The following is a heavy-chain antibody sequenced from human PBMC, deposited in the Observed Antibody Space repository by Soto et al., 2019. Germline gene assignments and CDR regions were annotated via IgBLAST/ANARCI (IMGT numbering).Heavy chain of an antibody. CDR1: GFTFSSYS. J-gene: IGHJ4*02. V-gene: IGHV3-21*01. CDR2: ISSSSSYI. Sequence: PGGSLRLSCAASGFTFSSYSMNWVRQAPGKGLEWVSSISSSSSYIYYADSVKGRFTISRDNAKNSLYLQMNSLRAEDTAVYYCARDLGIAVAPPDYWGQGTLVTVSS. CDR3: ARDLGIAVAPPDY. D-gene: IGHD6-19*01.